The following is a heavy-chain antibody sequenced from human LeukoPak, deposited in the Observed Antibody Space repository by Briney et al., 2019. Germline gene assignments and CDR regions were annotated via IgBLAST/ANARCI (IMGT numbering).Heavy chain of an antibody. V-gene: IGHV4-34*01. Sequence: SETLSLTCAVSGGSFSAFFWRWIRQPPGKGLEWIGDVGHSGSADYNPSLKSRVTISVDTSKNQFSLKLSSVTAADTAVYYCARLGQTDYWGQGTLVTVSS. J-gene: IGHJ4*02. CDR1: GGSFSAFF. CDR3: ARLGQTDY. CDR2: VGHSGSA.